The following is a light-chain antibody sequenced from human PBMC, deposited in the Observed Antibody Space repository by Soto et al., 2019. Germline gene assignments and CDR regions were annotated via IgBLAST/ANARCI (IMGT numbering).Light chain of an antibody. V-gene: IGLV1-44*01. CDR1: SSNIGSNT. J-gene: IGLJ2*01. CDR2: SNN. CDR3: AAWDDSLNGVV. Sequence: QSVLTQPPSASGTPGQRVTISCSGSSSNIGSNTVNWYQQLPGTAPKLLIYSNNQRPSGVPDRFSGSKSGTSASLAISGLQSEDEADYYCAAWDDSLNGVVFGGGTKVIVL.